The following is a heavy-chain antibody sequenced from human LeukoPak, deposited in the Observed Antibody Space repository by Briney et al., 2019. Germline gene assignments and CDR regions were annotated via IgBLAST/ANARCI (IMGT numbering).Heavy chain of an antibody. J-gene: IGHJ4*02. CDR1: GFTFSSYG. CDR2: IRYDGCNK. Sequence: GGSLRLSCAAAGFTFSSYGMHWVRQAPGKGLEWVAFIRYDGCNKYYADSVKGRFTISRDNSKNTLYLQMNSLRAEDTAVYYCAKGDYSNYFDYWGQGTLVTVSS. D-gene: IGHD4-11*01. V-gene: IGHV3-30*02. CDR3: AKGDYSNYFDY.